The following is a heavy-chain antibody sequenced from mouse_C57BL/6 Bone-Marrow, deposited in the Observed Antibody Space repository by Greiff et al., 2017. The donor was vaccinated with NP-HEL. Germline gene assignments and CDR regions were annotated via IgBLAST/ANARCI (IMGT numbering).Heavy chain of an antibody. Sequence: DVKLVESGGGLVQPGESLKLSCESNEYEFPSHDMSWVRKTPEKRLELVAAINSDGGSTYYPDNMERRFIISRDNTKKTLYRQMSSLRSEDTALYYCARQYYYGSSYGAYWGQGTLVTVSA. CDR3: ARQYYYGSSYGAY. D-gene: IGHD1-1*01. CDR2: INSDGGST. CDR1: EYEFPSHD. V-gene: IGHV5-2*01. J-gene: IGHJ3*01.